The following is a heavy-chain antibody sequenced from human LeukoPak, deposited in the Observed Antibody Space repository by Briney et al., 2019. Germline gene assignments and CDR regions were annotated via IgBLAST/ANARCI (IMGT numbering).Heavy chain of an antibody. V-gene: IGHV4-4*09. CDR2: IYTTGDT. CDR3: AKDQELLLDY. D-gene: IGHD2-15*01. J-gene: IGHJ4*02. CDR1: GVSISSYY. Sequence: SETLSLTCTVSGVSISSYYWSWIRQPPGKGLEWIGSIYTTGDTRYNPSLKSRVTISVDTSKNQFSLKLSSVTAADTAVYYCAKDQELLLDYWGQGTLVTVSS.